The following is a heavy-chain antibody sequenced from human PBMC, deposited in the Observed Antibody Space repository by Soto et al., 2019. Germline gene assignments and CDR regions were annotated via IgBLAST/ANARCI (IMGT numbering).Heavy chain of an antibody. CDR2: TSDDGSNK. D-gene: IGHD6-13*01. J-gene: IGHJ6*02. CDR1: GLTFSSYG. Sequence: GGSLRLSCAASGLTFSSYGMHWVRQAPGKGLEWVAVTSDDGSNKYYADSVKGRFTISRDNSKNTLYLQMNSLRAEDTAVYYCAKAGGYSSSENSYYYYGMDVWGQGTTVTVSS. CDR3: AKAGGYSSSENSYYYYGMDV. V-gene: IGHV3-30*18.